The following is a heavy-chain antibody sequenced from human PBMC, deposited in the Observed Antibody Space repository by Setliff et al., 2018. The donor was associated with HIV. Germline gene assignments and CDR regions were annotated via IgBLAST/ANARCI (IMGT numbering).Heavy chain of an antibody. Sequence: GGSLRLSCAASGFTFSSYAMHWVRQAPGKGLEWVAVISYDGINKYYADSVKGRFTISRDNSKNTLYLQLNSLXAXDTXVYXCAREXXXLLEWLPLDYWGQGTLVTVSS. J-gene: IGHJ4*02. V-gene: IGHV3-30*04. CDR2: ISYDGINK. CDR3: AREXXXLLEWLPLDY. D-gene: IGHD3-3*01. CDR1: GFTFSSYA.